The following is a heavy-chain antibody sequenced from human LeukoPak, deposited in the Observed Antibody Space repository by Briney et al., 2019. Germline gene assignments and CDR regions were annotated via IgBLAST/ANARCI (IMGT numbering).Heavy chain of an antibody. CDR2: IYYSGST. D-gene: IGHD4-17*01. J-gene: IGHJ4*02. V-gene: IGHV4-59*01. CDR3: ARGYYGDHFDY. Sequence: PSETLSLTCTVSGGSISSYYWSWIRQPPGKGLEWIGYIYYSGSTNYNPSLKSRVTISVDTSKNQFSLKLSSVTAADTALYYCARGYYGDHFDYWGQGTLVTVSS. CDR1: GGSISSYY.